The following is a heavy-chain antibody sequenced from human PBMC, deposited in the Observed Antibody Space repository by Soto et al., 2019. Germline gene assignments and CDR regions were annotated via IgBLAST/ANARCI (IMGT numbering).Heavy chain of an antibody. D-gene: IGHD5-18*01. CDR3: AKDEQLWGRDAFDI. CDR2: ISYDGSNK. V-gene: IGHV3-30*18. CDR1: GFTFSSYG. J-gene: IGHJ3*02. Sequence: QVQLVESGGGVVQPERSLRLSCAASGFTFSSYGMHWVRQAPGKGLEWVAVISYDGSNKYYADSVKGRFTISRDNSKNTLYLQMNSLRAEDTAVYSCAKDEQLWGRDAFDIWGQGTMVTVSS.